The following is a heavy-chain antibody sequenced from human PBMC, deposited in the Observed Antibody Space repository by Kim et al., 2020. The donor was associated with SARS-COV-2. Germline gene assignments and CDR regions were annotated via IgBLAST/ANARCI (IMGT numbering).Heavy chain of an antibody. J-gene: IGHJ4*02. CDR2: ISYDGSHK. V-gene: IGHV3-30*18. D-gene: IGHD2-21*01. CDR3: SNGRIGRVYIVAAEFDF. CDR1: GFTFTNYG. Sequence: GGSLRLSCAASGFTFTNYGMHWVRQAPGKGLEWVACISYDGSHKYYGDSVKGRFTISRDNSQNTLDLHMNILRSEDTAVYYCSNGRIGRVYIVAAEFDFWGQGTLVTVSS.